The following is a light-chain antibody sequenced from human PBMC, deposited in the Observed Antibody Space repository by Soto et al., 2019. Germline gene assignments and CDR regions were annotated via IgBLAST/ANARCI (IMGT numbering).Light chain of an antibody. CDR2: KVS. CDR1: QGLVYSDGNTY. Sequence: EVVMTQSPRNLPVTLGQPASISCWSSQGLVYSDGNTYLNWFQQRPGHSPRRLLYKVSFRDSGVPDRFSGSWSGTAFTLTISRVEAEDVGIYYCMQATHWPPYTFGHGTKLEIK. CDR3: MQATHWPPYT. J-gene: IGKJ2*01. V-gene: IGKV2-30*01.